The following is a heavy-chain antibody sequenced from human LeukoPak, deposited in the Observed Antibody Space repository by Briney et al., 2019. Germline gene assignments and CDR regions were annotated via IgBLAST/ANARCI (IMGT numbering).Heavy chain of an antibody. J-gene: IGHJ4*02. CDR1: GGSISGYY. CDR3: ARHLPSTSMVTGFDS. D-gene: IGHD5-18*01. CDR2: ISSTGST. Sequence: SETLSLTCTVSGGSISGYYWTWIRQPAGKGLEWIGRISSTGSTNYNPSLKSRVTMSVDTSKNQLSLNLSFVTAADTAVYYCARHLPSTSMVTGFDSWGQGTLVTVSS. V-gene: IGHV4-4*07.